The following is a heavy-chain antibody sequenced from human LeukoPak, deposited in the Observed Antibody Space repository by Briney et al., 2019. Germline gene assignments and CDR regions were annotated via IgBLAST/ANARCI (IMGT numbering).Heavy chain of an antibody. Sequence: GGSLGLSCAASGFTFSTYWMHWVRQAPGKGLVWVSRIKSDGGTNYSDSVKGRFTISRDNAKKTVSLQMNSLRPEDTGVYYCARAPSEIGGYYPEYFRHWGQGTLVTVSS. D-gene: IGHD3-22*01. V-gene: IGHV3-74*01. CDR2: IKSDGGT. J-gene: IGHJ1*01. CDR1: GFTFSTYW. CDR3: ARAPSEIGGYYPEYFRH.